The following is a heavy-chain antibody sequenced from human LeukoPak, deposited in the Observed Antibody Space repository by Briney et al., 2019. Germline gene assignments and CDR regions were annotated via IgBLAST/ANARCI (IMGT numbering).Heavy chain of an antibody. V-gene: IGHV5-51*01. CDR3: ARRSGEYRGDAFDI. CDR1: GYSFTSYW. J-gene: IGHJ3*02. Sequence: KRGESLKISCKDSGYSFTSYWIGWVRQMPGKGLEWMGIIYPGDSGTTYSPSFQGQVTISADKSISTAYLRWSSLKASDTAMYHCARRSGEYRGDAFDIWGQGTMVTVSS. CDR2: IYPGDSGT. D-gene: IGHD7-27*01.